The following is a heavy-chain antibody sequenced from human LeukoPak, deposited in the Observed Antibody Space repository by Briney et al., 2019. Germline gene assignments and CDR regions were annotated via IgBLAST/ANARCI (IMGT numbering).Heavy chain of an antibody. V-gene: IGHV3-30*18. Sequence: GGFLRLSCAASGFTFSTYGMHWVRQAPGKGPEWVAVISDDGSNKYHAESVKGRFTISRDNSKNTLYLQMNSLRAEDTAVYYCAKDAGHCSGGSCYSLDYWGQGTLVTVSS. J-gene: IGHJ4*02. D-gene: IGHD2-15*01. CDR1: GFTFSTYG. CDR3: AKDAGHCSGGSCYSLDY. CDR2: ISDDGSNK.